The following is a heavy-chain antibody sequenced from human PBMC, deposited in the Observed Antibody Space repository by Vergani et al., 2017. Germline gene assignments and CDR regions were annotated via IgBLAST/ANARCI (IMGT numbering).Heavy chain of an antibody. Sequence: EVQLVESGGGLVQPGGSLRLSCAASGFNFSSYSMNWVRQAPGKGLEWVSYISSSSSTIYYADSVKGRFTISRDNAKNSLYLQMNSLGAEDTAVYYCGRGIPAYCGGDCYMDYWGQGTLVTVSS. V-gene: IGHV3-48*01. D-gene: IGHD2-21*02. CDR1: GFNFSSYS. J-gene: IGHJ4*02. CDR2: ISSSSSTI. CDR3: GRGIPAYCGGDCYMDY.